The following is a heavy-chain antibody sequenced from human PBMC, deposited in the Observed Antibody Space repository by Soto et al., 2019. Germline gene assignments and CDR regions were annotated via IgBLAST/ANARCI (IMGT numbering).Heavy chain of an antibody. D-gene: IGHD6-25*01. CDR2: TANKAHSYTT. V-gene: IGHV3-72*01. Sequence: GGALRLSCVDSVFMFSDHHVDWVRQAPGKGLEWMGRTANKAHSYTTNYAASVKGRFTISRDELQNSLYLQMDSLRTEDTAVYYCARLPAGPTHPFGVWGQGTSVTVS. J-gene: IGHJ3*01. CDR1: VFMFSDHH. CDR3: ARLPAGPTHPFGV.